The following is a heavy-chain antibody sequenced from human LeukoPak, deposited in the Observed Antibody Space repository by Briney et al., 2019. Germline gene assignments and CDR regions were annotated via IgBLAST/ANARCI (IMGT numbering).Heavy chain of an antibody. CDR1: GYTFTGYY. CDR3: ARVGGSMVRGVIIMDLGY. Sequence: GASVKVSCKASGYTFTGYYMHWVRQAPGQGLEWMGWINPNSGGTNYAQKFQGRVTMTRDTSTSTVYMELSSLRSEDTAVYYCARVGGSMVRGVIIMDLGYWGQGTLATVSS. D-gene: IGHD3-10*01. CDR2: INPNSGGT. J-gene: IGHJ4*02. V-gene: IGHV1-2*02.